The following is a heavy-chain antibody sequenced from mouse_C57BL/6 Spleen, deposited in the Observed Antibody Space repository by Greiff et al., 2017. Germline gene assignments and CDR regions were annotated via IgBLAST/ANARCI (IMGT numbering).Heavy chain of an antibody. CDR2: IDPSDSYT. V-gene: IGHV1-59*01. J-gene: IGHJ1*03. CDR3: ARRLDYYGSSYWYFDV. Sequence: QVQLQQSGAELVRPGTSVKLSCKASGYTFTSYWMHWVKQRPGQGLEWIGVIDPSDSYTNYNQKFKGKATLTVDTSSSTAYMQLSSLTSEDSAVYYCARRLDYYGSSYWYFDVWGTGTTVTVSS. D-gene: IGHD1-1*01. CDR1: GYTFTSYW.